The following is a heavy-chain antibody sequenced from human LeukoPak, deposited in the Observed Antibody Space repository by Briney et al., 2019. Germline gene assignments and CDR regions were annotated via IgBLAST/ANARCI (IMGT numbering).Heavy chain of an antibody. J-gene: IGHJ6*02. CDR1: GFTFSSYS. V-gene: IGHV3-21*01. D-gene: IGHD6-13*01. CDR2: ISSSSSYI. CDR3: ARDLSSSWSPIAYYYYGMDV. Sequence: PGGSLRLSCAASGFTFSSYSMNWVRQAPGEGLEWVSSISSSSSYIYYADSVKGRFTISRDNAKNSLYLQMNSLRAEDTAVYYCARDLSSSWSPIAYYYYGMDVWGQGTTVTVSS.